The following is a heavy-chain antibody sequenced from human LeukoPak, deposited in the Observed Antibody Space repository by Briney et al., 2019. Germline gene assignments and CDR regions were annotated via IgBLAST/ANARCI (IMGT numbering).Heavy chain of an antibody. CDR2: INHSGST. Sequence: PSETLSLTCAVYGGSFSGYYWSWIRQPPGKGLEWIGEINHSGSTNYNPSLKSRVAISVDTSKNQFSLKLSSVTAADTAVYYCARASYGDYVWGSLFGGYFDYWGQGTLVTVSS. V-gene: IGHV4-34*01. J-gene: IGHJ4*02. CDR1: GGSFSGYY. D-gene: IGHD3-16*01. CDR3: ARASYGDYVWGSLFGGYFDY.